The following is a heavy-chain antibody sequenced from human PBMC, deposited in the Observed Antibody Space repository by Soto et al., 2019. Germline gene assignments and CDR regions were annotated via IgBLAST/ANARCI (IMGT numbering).Heavy chain of an antibody. Sequence: SETLSLTCAVYGGSFSGYYWSWIRQPPGKGLEWIGEINHSGSTNYNPSRKSRVTISVDTSKNQFSQKLIAVTAADTAVYYCARGNSSSWFDYWGQGTLVTVSS. D-gene: IGHD6-13*01. CDR1: GGSFSGYY. CDR2: INHSGST. V-gene: IGHV4-34*01. J-gene: IGHJ4*02. CDR3: ARGNSSSWFDY.